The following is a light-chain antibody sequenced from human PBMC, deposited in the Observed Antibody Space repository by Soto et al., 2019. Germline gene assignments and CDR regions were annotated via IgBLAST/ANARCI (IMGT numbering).Light chain of an antibody. CDR3: AAWDDILNGYV. CDR2: SNY. V-gene: IGLV1-44*01. J-gene: IGLJ7*01. CDR1: SSNIESNT. Sequence: QSVLTQPPSASGTPGQRVTISCSGSSSNIESNTVTWYQQLPGTAPKLVIYSNYDRPSGVPDRFSGSTSGTSASLVTRGLQSEDEADYYCAAWDDILNGYVFGGGTQLTVL.